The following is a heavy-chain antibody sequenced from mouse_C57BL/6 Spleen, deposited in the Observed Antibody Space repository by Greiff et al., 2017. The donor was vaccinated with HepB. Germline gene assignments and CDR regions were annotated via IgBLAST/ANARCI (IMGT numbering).Heavy chain of an antibody. Sequence: VQLQQPGAELVRPGSSVKLPCKASGYTFTSYWMHWVKQRPIQGLEWIGNIDPSDSETHYNQKFKDKATLTVDKSSSTAYMQLSSLTSEDSAVYYCARDGGYYYAMDYWGQGTSVTVSS. CDR2: IDPSDSET. CDR1: GYTFTSYW. V-gene: IGHV1-52*01. D-gene: IGHD3-2*02. CDR3: ARDGGYYYAMDY. J-gene: IGHJ4*01.